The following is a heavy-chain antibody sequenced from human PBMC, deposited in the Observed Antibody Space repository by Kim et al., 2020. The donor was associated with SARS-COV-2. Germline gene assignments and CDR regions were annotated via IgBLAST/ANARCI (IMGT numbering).Heavy chain of an antibody. CDR3: AGGAVVIGVIDYFDY. J-gene: IGHJ4*02. Sequence: ASVKGRFTIFRDNSKNTLNLQMNSLRAEDTAFYDCAGGAVVIGVIDYFDYWGQGTLVTVSS. V-gene: IGHV3-53*05. D-gene: IGHD2-8*01.